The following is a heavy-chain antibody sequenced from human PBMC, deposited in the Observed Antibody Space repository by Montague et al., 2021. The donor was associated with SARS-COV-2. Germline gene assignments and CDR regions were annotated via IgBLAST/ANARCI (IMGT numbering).Heavy chain of an antibody. D-gene: IGHD3-22*01. V-gene: IGHV4-59*13. CDR3: ARDSHHYDSSGHFDY. CDR1: GGSISSYY. CDR2: IYYSGST. Sequence: SETLSLTCTVSGGSISSYYWSWIRQPPGKGLEWIWYIYYSGSTNYNPSLKSRVTISVDTSKNQFSLKLSSVTAADTAVYYCARDSHHYDSSGHFDYWGQGTLVTVSS. J-gene: IGHJ4*02.